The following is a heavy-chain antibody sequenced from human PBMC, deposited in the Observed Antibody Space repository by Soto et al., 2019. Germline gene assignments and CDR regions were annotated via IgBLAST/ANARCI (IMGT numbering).Heavy chain of an antibody. V-gene: IGHV3-23*01. Sequence: PGGSMRLSCAASGFNFSSYAMSWVSKAQGKGLEWVSAISGSGGSTGYADSVKGRFTISRDNAKNSLYLQMNSLRAEDTALYYCAKLDDFWSGPTPPKNAFDIWGQGTMVTVSS. CDR1: GFNFSSYA. D-gene: IGHD3-3*01. J-gene: IGHJ3*02. CDR3: AKLDDFWSGPTPPKNAFDI. CDR2: ISGSGGST.